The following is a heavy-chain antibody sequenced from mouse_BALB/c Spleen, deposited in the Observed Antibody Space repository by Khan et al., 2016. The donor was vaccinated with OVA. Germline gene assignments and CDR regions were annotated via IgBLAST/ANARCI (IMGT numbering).Heavy chain of an antibody. CDR2: INPSNGYT. V-gene: IGHV1-4*01. D-gene: IGHD2-14*01. CDR1: GYTFTSYT. CDR3: VRDWAYRRNDGWFAY. J-gene: IGHJ3*01. Sequence: QVQLKESGAELARPGASVKMSCKASGYTFTSYTIPWIKQRPGQGLEWIGYINPSNGYTNYNQKFKDKATLTTDKSPTTAYLQLSSLKSDDSAVYNCVRDWAYRRNDGWFAYWGQGTLVTVSA.